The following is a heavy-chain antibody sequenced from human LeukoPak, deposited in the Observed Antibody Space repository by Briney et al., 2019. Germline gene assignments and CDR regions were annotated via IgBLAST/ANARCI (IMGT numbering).Heavy chain of an antibody. Sequence: PSETQSLTCTVSGVSSSSSSYYWGWIRQPPGKRLEWIGSIYYTGSIYYNPSLKSRVTISVDTSKIQFSLKLSSVTAADTAVYYCASHDYGDIHFDYWGQGTLVTVSS. CDR3: ASHDYGDIHFDY. D-gene: IGHD4-17*01. J-gene: IGHJ4*02. CDR1: GVSSSSSSYY. V-gene: IGHV4-39*07. CDR2: IYYTGSI.